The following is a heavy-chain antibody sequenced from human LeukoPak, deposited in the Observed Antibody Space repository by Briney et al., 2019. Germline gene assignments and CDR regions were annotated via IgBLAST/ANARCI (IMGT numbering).Heavy chain of an antibody. V-gene: IGHV3-74*01. CDR1: GFSFSDFW. CDR3: ASDRVLGSGSLDN. Sequence: GGSLRLSCAASGFSFSDFWMHWVRQTPGKGLVWVSRIRGDGYDINYADSVEGRFTISRDNARHTLYLQMNSLRADDTAVYYCASDRVLGSGSLDNWGQGTLVTVSS. CDR2: IRGDGYDI. J-gene: IGHJ4*02. D-gene: IGHD3-10*01.